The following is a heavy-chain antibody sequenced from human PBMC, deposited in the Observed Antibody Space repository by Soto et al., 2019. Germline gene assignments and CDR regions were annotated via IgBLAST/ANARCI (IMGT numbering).Heavy chain of an antibody. CDR1: GFPFPGYRP. CDR3: AKDRGGFAGGWEYFDY. Sequence: EVHLLESGGGLFRPGGPLRLPCAASGFPFPGYRPRIGARQAPGKGLEWVSSISGSGGSTYYADSVKGRFTISRDNSKNTLYLQMNALSAEDTAFYYCAKDRGGFAGGWEYFDYWGQGALVTVSS. CDR2: ISGSGGST. J-gene: IGHJ4*02. V-gene: IGHV3-23*01. D-gene: IGHD6-19*01.